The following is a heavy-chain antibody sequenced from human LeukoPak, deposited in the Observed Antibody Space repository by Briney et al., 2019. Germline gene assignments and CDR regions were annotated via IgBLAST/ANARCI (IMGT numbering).Heavy chain of an antibody. D-gene: IGHD3-16*02. CDR2: ISGSGGST. Sequence: GGSLRLSCAASGFTFSSYAMSWVRQAPGKGLEWVSAISGSGGSTYYADSVKGRFTISRDNSKNTLYLQMNSLRAEDTAVYYCAKDRPHPYDYVWGSYRSTFDYWGQGTPVTVSS. CDR1: GFTFSSYA. J-gene: IGHJ4*02. V-gene: IGHV3-23*01. CDR3: AKDRPHPYDYVWGSYRSTFDY.